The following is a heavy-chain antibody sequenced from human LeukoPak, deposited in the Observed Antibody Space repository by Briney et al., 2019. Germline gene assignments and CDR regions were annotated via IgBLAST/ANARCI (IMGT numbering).Heavy chain of an antibody. J-gene: IGHJ3*02. Sequence: SGGSLRLSCAACGFTFSSYSMNWVRQAPGKGLEWVSYISSSSSTIYYADSVKGRFTISRDNAKNSLYLQMNSLRAEDTAVYYCARGIGYGDPDDAFDIWGQGTMVTVSS. V-gene: IGHV3-48*01. CDR3: ARGIGYGDPDDAFDI. D-gene: IGHD4-17*01. CDR2: ISSSSSTI. CDR1: GFTFSSYS.